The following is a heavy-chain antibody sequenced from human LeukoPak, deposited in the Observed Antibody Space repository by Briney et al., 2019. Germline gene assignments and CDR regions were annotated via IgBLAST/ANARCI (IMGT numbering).Heavy chain of an antibody. CDR3: ARGEIYCSGGSCYSFFSRYYYMDV. D-gene: IGHD2-15*01. CDR2: IYYSGST. Sequence: SETLSLTCTVSGGSISSSSYYWSWIRQPPGKGLEWIGSIYYSGSTYYNPSLKSRVTISVDTSKNQFSLKLSSVTAADTAVYYCARGEIYCSGGSCYSFFSRYYYMDVWGKGTTVTVSS. CDR1: GGSISSSSYY. V-gene: IGHV4-39*07. J-gene: IGHJ6*03.